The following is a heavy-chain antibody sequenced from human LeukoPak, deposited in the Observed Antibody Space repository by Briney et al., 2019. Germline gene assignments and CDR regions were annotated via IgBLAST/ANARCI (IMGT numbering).Heavy chain of an antibody. CDR1: GGSFSGYY. CDR3: ARVTYYYGYGMDV. V-gene: IGHV4-34*01. Sequence: PSETLSLTCAVYGGSFSGYYWSWIRQPPGEGLEWIGEINHSGSINYNPSLKSRVTISVDTSKNQFSLKLSSVTAADTAVYYCARVTYYYGYGMDVWGQGTTVTVSS. D-gene: IGHD3-10*01. J-gene: IGHJ6*02. CDR2: INHSGSI.